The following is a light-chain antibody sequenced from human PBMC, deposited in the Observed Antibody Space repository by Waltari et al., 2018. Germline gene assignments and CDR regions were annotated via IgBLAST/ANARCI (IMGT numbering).Light chain of an antibody. Sequence: ETVLTQSPATLSLSPGERATLSCRASQSVSSYLAWYQQKPGQAPRLLIYDASNRATGIPARFSGSGSGTDFTLTISSLEPEDFAGYYCQQRSNWPPTFGGGTKVEIK. CDR1: QSVSSY. CDR2: DAS. J-gene: IGKJ4*01. V-gene: IGKV3-11*01. CDR3: QQRSNWPPT.